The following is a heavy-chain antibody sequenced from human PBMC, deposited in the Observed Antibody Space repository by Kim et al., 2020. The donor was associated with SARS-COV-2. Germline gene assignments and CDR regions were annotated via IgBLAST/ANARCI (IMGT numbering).Heavy chain of an antibody. V-gene: IGHV3-23*01. CDR3: AKMQTVDWNRDAFGS. D-gene: IGHD1-1*01. Sequence: GGSLRLSCAASEFIFNIYAMTWVRQAPGRGLELLSSISGNARNTYYADSARGRFTISRDNSKNTLYLQMDSLRAEDTAIYYCAKMQTVDWNRDAFGSWGQGTMVTVS. CDR2: ISGNARNT. CDR1: EFIFNIYA. J-gene: IGHJ3*02.